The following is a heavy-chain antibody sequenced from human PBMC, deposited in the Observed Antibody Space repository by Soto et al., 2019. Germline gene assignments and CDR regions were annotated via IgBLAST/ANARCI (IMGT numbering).Heavy chain of an antibody. D-gene: IGHD3-10*01. CDR2: INPSGETT. V-gene: IGHV1-46*01. Sequence: ASVKVSCKASGYTVSNYHMHWVRQAPGQGLEWMGIINPSGETTTYAQKFQGRVTMTRDTSTSTVYMELSSLRSEDTAVYYCARDRSGSYYKSYYYYGMDVWGQGTTVTVSS. CDR1: GYTVSNYH. CDR3: ARDRSGSYYKSYYYYGMDV. J-gene: IGHJ6*02.